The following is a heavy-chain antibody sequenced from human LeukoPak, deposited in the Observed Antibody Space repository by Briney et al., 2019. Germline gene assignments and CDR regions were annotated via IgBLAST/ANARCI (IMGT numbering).Heavy chain of an antibody. Sequence: TSETLSLTCTVSGGSISSSSYYWGWIRQPPGKGLEWIGSIYYSGSTYYNPSLKSRVTISVDTSKNQFSLKLSSVTAADTAVYYCARDRASPYWGQGTLVTVSS. J-gene: IGHJ4*02. CDR2: IYYSGST. CDR1: GGSISSSSYY. V-gene: IGHV4-39*07. CDR3: ARDRASPY.